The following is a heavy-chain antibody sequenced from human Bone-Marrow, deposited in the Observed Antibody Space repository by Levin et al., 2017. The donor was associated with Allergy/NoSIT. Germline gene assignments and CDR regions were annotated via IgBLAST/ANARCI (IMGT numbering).Heavy chain of an antibody. V-gene: IGHV3-66*01. D-gene: IGHD2-15*01. CDR1: GFTVSSNY. CDR2: IYSGGST. Sequence: GGSLRLSCAASGFTVSSNYMSWVRQAPGKGLEWVSVIYSGGSTYYADSVKGRFTISRDNSKNTLYLQMNSLRAEDTAVYYCAREVVVAATHPPWFDPWGQGTLVTVSS. J-gene: IGHJ5*02. CDR3: AREVVVAATHPPWFDP.